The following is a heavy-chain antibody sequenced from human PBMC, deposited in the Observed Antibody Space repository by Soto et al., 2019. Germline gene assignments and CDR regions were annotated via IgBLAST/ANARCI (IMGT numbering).Heavy chain of an antibody. Sequence: QVQLVESGGGVVQPGRSLRLSCAASGFTFSSYAMHWVRQAPGKGLEWVAVISFDGSNKYYGDSVKDRLTVSRDNSKNTLYVKMSRVRAEDTAVYYCGRDRRFGNYYNLGLDYWGQGTLVTVSS. J-gene: IGHJ4*02. D-gene: IGHD3-22*01. CDR3: GRDRRFGNYYNLGLDY. CDR2: ISFDGSNK. V-gene: IGHV3-30-3*01. CDR1: GFTFSSYA.